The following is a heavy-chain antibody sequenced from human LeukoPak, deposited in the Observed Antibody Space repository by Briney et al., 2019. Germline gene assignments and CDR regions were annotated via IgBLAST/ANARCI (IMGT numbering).Heavy chain of an antibody. D-gene: IGHD3-16*02. CDR2: IYYSGST. CDR1: GGSISSYY. J-gene: IGHJ3*02. V-gene: IGHV4-59*01. CDR3: ARGVSSDYVWGSYRHDAFDI. Sequence: PSETLSLTCTVSGGSISSYYWSWIRQPPGKGLEWIGYIYYSGSTNYNPSLKSRVTISVDTSKNQFSLKLSSVTAADTAVYYCARGVSSDYVWGSYRHDAFDIWGQGTMVTVSS.